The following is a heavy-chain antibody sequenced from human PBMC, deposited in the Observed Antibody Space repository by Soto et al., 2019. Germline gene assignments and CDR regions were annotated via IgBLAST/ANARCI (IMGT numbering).Heavy chain of an antibody. CDR3: ARGELLWFGELLR. CDR2: MNPNSGDT. D-gene: IGHD3-10*01. V-gene: IGHV1-8*01. J-gene: IGHJ4*02. Sequence: QVQLVQSGAEVKKPGASVKVSCKASGYTFTSYEINWVRQATGQGLEWMGWMNPNSGDTGYAQKFQGRVTMTRNTSISKAYMELSSLRSEDTDGYYCARGELLWFGELLRWGQGTLVTVSA. CDR1: GYTFTSYE.